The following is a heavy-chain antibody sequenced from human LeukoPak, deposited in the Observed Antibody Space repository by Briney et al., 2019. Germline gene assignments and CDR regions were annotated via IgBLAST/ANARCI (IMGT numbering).Heavy chain of an antibody. J-gene: IGHJ4*02. Sequence: SETLSLTCAVSGGSFSGYYWNWIRQPPGNGMEWIGEINPIGPPTSSPSLNTRLTISLDTSPTQFSLKVTSVTAADTAVYYCARRNNRHLFPNWGQGTQVPVSS. D-gene: IGHD3-3*01. CDR3: ARRNNRHLFPN. CDR2: INPIGPP. V-gene: IGHV4-34*01. CDR1: GGSFSGYY.